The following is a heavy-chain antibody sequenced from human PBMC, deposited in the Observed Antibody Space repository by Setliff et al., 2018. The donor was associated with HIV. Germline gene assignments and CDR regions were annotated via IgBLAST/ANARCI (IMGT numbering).Heavy chain of an antibody. CDR3: TSGTYLLMDY. D-gene: IGHD1-26*01. CDR1: GFAFSGSA. J-gene: IGHJ4*02. V-gene: IGHV3-73*01. Sequence: GESLRLSCAASGFAFSGSAMHWVRQASGKGLEWIGRIRSKANNYATAYAASVKGRFTISRDDSKNTAYLQMNSLKTEDTAVYYCTSGTYLLMDYWGQGALVTVS. CDR2: IRSKANNYAT.